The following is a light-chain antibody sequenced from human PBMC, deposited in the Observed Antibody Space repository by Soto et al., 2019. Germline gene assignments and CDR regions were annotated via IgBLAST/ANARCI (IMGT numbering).Light chain of an antibody. CDR1: QDIRND. CDR3: LQDYNYPWT. CDR2: AAS. J-gene: IGKJ1*01. V-gene: IGKV1-6*01. Sequence: AIQMTQSPSSLSASVGDRITITCRASQDIRNDLGWFQQKPGKAPKLLIYAASDLQSWVPSRFSGSGSGTDFTLTITNLQPEDFATYYCLQDYNYPWTFGQGTKVEI.